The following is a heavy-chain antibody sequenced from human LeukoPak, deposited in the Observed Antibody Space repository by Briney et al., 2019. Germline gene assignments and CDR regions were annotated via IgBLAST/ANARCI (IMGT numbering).Heavy chain of an antibody. CDR2: IYWGSSSV. Sequence: GGSLTLSCTVSEFIFDDFAMHWVRQAPGKGLEWVPGIYWGSSSVDYADSVKGRFTISRDNAKNSLYLQMNSLRAEDTAVYYCAKIPYYDFWSGSSLFDYWGQGTLATVSS. CDR3: AKIPYYDFWSGSSLFDY. CDR1: EFIFDDFA. D-gene: IGHD3-3*01. V-gene: IGHV3-9*01. J-gene: IGHJ4*02.